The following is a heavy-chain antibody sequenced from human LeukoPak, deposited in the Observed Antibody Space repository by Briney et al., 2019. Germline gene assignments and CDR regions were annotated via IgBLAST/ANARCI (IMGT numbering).Heavy chain of an antibody. CDR2: IGGSSTSI. D-gene: IGHD6-13*01. CDR3: AREEGKQQMEAFDY. V-gene: IGHV3-21*06. J-gene: IGHJ4*02. Sequence: GGSLRLSCAASGFTFSTYSMNWVRQAPGKGLEWVSSIGGSSTSIYYAGSVKGRFTISRDNAKNSLYLQMNSLRAEDAAVYYCAREEGKQQMEAFDYWGQGTLVTVSS. CDR1: GFTFSTYS.